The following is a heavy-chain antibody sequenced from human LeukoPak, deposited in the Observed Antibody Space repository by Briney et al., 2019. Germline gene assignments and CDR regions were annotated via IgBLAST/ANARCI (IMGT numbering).Heavy chain of an antibody. CDR3: AREVLRYFVDY. CDR2: INHSGST. CDR1: GDSISSRSYY. Sequence: SETLSLTCTVSGDSISSRSYYWGWIRQPPGKGLEWIGEINHSGSTNYNPSLKSRVTISVDTSKNQFSLKLSSVTAADTAVYYCAREVLRYFVDYWGQGTLVTVSS. V-gene: IGHV4-39*07. D-gene: IGHD3-9*01. J-gene: IGHJ4*02.